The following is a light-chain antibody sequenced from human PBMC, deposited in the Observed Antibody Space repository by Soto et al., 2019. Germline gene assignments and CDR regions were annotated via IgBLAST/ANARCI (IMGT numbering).Light chain of an antibody. CDR1: QSISSW. V-gene: IGKV1-5*01. CDR3: QQYNSYSGT. CDR2: DAS. Sequence: DIQMPQSPSTLSASVGDRVTITCRASQSISSWLAWYQQKPGQAPKLLIYDASSLESGVPSRFSGSGSGTEFTLTISSLQPDDFATYYCQQYNSYSGTFGQGTKVEIK. J-gene: IGKJ1*01.